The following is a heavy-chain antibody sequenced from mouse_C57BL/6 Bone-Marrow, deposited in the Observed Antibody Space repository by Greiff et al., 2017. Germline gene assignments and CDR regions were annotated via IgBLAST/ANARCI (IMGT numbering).Heavy chain of an antibody. Sequence: VQLQQSGPELVKPGASVKISCKASGYAFSSSWMNWVKQRPGKGLEWIGRIYPGDGDTNYNGKFKGKATLTADKSSSTAYMQLSSLTSEDSAVYFCARERVSTRVYLDYWGQGTTLTVSS. D-gene: IGHD6-2*01. CDR2: IYPGDGDT. V-gene: IGHV1-82*01. J-gene: IGHJ2*01. CDR3: ARERVSTRVYLDY. CDR1: GYAFSSSW.